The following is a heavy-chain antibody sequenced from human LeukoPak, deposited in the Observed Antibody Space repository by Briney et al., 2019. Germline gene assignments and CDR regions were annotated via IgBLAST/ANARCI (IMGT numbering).Heavy chain of an antibody. D-gene: IGHD3-16*01. CDR2: ISSSSSYI. CDR1: GFTFSRYS. CDR3: ARDWGYYYYYGMDV. V-gene: IGHV3-21*01. J-gene: IGHJ6*02. Sequence: GGSLRLSCAASGFTFSRYSMNGVRQAPGKGLGWVSSISSSSSYIYYADSVKGRFTISRDNAKNSLYLQMNSLRAEDTAVYYCARDWGYYYYYGMDVWGQGTTVTVSS.